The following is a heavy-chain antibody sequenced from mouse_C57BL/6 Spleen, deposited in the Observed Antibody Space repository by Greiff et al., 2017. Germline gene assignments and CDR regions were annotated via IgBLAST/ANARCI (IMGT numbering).Heavy chain of an antibody. J-gene: IGHJ4*01. Sequence: EVQVVESGPGLVKPSQSLSLTCSVTGYSIPSGYYWNWIRQFPGNKLEWMGYISYDGSNNYNPSLKNRISITHDTSKNQFFLKLNSVTTEDTASYYCARENDVDPWDYRGQGTSGTVSS. CDR3: ARENDVDPWDY. D-gene: IGHD2-3*01. CDR2: ISYDGSN. V-gene: IGHV3-6*01. CDR1: GYSIPSGYY.